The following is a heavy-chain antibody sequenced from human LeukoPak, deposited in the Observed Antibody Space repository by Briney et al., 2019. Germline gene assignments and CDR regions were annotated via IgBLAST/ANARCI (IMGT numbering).Heavy chain of an antibody. J-gene: IGHJ4*01. CDR2: IYTSGVT. Sequence: SETLSLTCTVSGGSMSSFYWDWIRQPAGKGLQWIGRIYTSGVTNYNPSLKSRVTMSVDTSKNQFSLRLSSVTAADTAVYYCAREWTSGDGSGYPYYFDYSGPGTLVTVSS. CDR1: GGSMSSFY. D-gene: IGHD3-22*01. CDR3: AREWTSGDGSGYPYYFDY. V-gene: IGHV4-4*07.